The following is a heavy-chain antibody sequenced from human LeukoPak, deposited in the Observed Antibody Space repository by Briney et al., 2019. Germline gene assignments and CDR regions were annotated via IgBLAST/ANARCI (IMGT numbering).Heavy chain of an antibody. J-gene: IGHJ4*02. CDR2: INQDGSQK. CDR1: GFTFSTYW. CDR3: ARLKDDVTKLDY. D-gene: IGHD2-8*01. V-gene: IGHV3-7*01. Sequence: GGSLRLSCAASGFTFSTYWMSWVRQAPGKGLEWVANINQDGSQKRYVDSVQGRFTISRDNTKNSLFLQMNSLRAEDTAVYYCARLKDDVTKLDYWGQGTLVTLCS.